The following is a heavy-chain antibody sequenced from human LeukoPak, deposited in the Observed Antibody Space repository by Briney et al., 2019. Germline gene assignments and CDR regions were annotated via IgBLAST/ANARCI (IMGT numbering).Heavy chain of an antibody. CDR1: GHTFTGYY. V-gene: IGHV1-2*02. J-gene: IGHJ5*02. CDR3: ARDLGYCSGNRCYRNWFDP. D-gene: IGHD2-2*03. Sequence: ASVKVSCKASGHTFTGYYMHWVRQAPGQGLEWMGWINPHSGGTNYAQKFQGRVTLTTDTSASTAYMELRSLRSDDTAVYYCARDLGYCSGNRCYRNWFDPWGQGTLVTVSS. CDR2: INPHSGGT.